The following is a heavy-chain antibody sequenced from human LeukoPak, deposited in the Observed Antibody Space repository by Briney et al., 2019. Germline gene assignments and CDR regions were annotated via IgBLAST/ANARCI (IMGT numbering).Heavy chain of an antibody. CDR2: IRSKTDGGTI. CDR3: TTWTDLYDY. Sequence: GGSLRLSCAASGFTSSNAWMSWVRQAPGMGLDWVGRIRSKTDGGTIDYAAPVKGRFVISRDDSRDTLYLQMNSLRIEDTAMYYCTTWTDLYDYWGQGILVTVSP. D-gene: IGHD3/OR15-3a*01. J-gene: IGHJ4*02. V-gene: IGHV3-15*01. CDR1: GFTSSNAW.